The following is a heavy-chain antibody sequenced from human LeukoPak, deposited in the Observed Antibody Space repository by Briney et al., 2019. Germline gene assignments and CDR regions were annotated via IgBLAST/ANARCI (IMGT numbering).Heavy chain of an antibody. CDR1: GYTFSDFG. CDR2: IGAYNDNT. V-gene: IGHV1-18*01. Sequence: GASVKVSCKASGYTFSDFGITWVRQAPGQGVEWMGWIGAYNDNTNYAQKLQGRVTMTTDTSTSTAYMELRSLRSDDTAVYYCARVYQLLYDYWGQGTLVTVSS. D-gene: IGHD2-2*02. CDR3: ARVYQLLYDY. J-gene: IGHJ4*02.